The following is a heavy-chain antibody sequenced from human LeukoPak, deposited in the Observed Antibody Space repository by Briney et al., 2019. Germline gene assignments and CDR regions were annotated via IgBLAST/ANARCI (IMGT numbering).Heavy chain of an antibody. V-gene: IGHV3-64*01. Sequence: GGSLRLTCAASGFTFSSYAMHWVRQAPGKGLEYVSAISSNGGSTYYANSVKGRFTISRDNSKNTLYLQMGSLRAEDMAVYYCARGTSSGYFQLYFDYWGQGTLVTVSS. D-gene: IGHD3-22*01. J-gene: IGHJ4*02. CDR3: ARGTSSGYFQLYFDY. CDR2: ISSNGGST. CDR1: GFTFSSYA.